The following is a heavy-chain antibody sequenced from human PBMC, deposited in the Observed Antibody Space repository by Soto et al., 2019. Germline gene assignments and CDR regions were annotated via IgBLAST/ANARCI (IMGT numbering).Heavy chain of an antibody. CDR2: INSDGSST. Sequence: PGGSLRLSCAASGFTFSSYWMHWVRQAPGKGLVWVSRINSDGSSTSYADSVKGRFTISRDNAKNTLYLQMNSLRAEDTVVYYCAKNPGYYYDSTGYHFDYWGQGTLVTVSS. D-gene: IGHD3-22*01. CDR1: GFTFSSYW. J-gene: IGHJ4*02. V-gene: IGHV3-74*01. CDR3: AKNPGYYYDSTGYHFDY.